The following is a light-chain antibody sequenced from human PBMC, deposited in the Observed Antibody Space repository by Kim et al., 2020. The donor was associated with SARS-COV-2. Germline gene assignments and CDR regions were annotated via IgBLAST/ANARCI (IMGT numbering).Light chain of an antibody. V-gene: IGLV3-1*01. CDR2: QDS. Sequence: VAPGQTASITCSGDKLGDKYACWYQQKPGQSPVLVIYQDSKRPSGIPERFSGSNSGNTATLTISGTQAMDEADYYCQAWDSSTRVVFGGGTQLTVL. CDR1: KLGDKY. J-gene: IGLJ2*01. CDR3: QAWDSSTRVV.